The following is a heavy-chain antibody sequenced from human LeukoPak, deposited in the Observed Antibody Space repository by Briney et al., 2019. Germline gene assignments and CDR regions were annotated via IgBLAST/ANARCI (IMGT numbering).Heavy chain of an antibody. D-gene: IGHD5-18*01. CDR3: ARDASGGYSYGSDY. Sequence: ASVKVSCKASGGTFSSYAISWVRQAPGQGLEWMGWINPNSGGTNYAQKFQGRVTMTRDTSISTAYMELRRLRSDDTAVYYCARDASGGYSYGSDYWGQGTLVTVSS. V-gene: IGHV1-2*02. CDR1: GGTFSSYA. J-gene: IGHJ4*02. CDR2: INPNSGGT.